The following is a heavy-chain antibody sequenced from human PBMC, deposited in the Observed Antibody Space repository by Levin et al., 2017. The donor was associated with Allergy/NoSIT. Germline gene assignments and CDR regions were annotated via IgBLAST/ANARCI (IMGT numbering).Heavy chain of an antibody. CDR2: INPNGGAT. Sequence: MSGGSLRLSCKASGYTFTTYYIHWVRQAPGQGLEWMGMINPNGGATTYGQKFQGRVSLTRDTSTSTVFMELSSLRSDDTAVYYCARDGGGYYDDSNNPYNWVDPWGQGTLVTVSS. CDR1: GYTFTTYY. J-gene: IGHJ5*02. CDR3: ARDGGGYYDDSNNPYNWVDP. D-gene: IGHD3-22*01. V-gene: IGHV1-46*01.